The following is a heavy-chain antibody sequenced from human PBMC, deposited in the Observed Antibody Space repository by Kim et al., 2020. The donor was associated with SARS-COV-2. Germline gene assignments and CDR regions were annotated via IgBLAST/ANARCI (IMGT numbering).Heavy chain of an antibody. CDR3: AQLGYYYDSSGYKDWSFVY. V-gene: IGHV1-69*13. CDR2: IIPIFGTA. CDR1: GGTFSSYA. J-gene: IGHJ4*02. D-gene: IGHD3-22*01. Sequence: SVKVSCKASGGTFSSYAISWVRQAPGQGLAWMGGIIPIFGTANYAQKFQGRVTITADESTSTAYMERSSLRYEDTAVYYCAQLGYYYDSSGYKDWSFVYWGQGTLVTVSS.